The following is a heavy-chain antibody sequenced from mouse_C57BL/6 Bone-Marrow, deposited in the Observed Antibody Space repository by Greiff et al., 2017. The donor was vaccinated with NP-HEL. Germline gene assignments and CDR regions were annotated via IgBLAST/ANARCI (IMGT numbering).Heavy chain of an antibody. V-gene: IGHV1-26*01. CDR1: GYTFTDYY. D-gene: IGHD1-1*01. J-gene: IGHJ2*01. CDR2: INPNNGGT. Sequence: EVQLQQSGPELVKPGASVKISCKASGYTFTDYYMNWVKQSHGKSLEWIGAINPNNGGTSYNQKFKGKATLTVDKSSSTAYMELRSLTSEDSAVYYCAREEVLRYYFDYWGQGTTLTVSS. CDR3: AREEVLRYYFDY.